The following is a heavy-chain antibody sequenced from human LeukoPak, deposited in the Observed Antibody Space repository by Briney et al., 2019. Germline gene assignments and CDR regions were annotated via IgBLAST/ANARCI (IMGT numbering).Heavy chain of an antibody. V-gene: IGHV3-21*01. Sequence: GGSLRLSCAASGFTFSSYSMNWVRQAPGKGLEWVSSISSSSSYIYYADSVKGRFTISRDNAKNSLYLQMNSLRAEDTAVYYCARDDTSQWLPDYWGQGTLVTVSS. CDR3: ARDDTSQWLPDY. CDR1: GFTFSSYS. J-gene: IGHJ4*02. D-gene: IGHD6-19*01. CDR2: ISSSSSYI.